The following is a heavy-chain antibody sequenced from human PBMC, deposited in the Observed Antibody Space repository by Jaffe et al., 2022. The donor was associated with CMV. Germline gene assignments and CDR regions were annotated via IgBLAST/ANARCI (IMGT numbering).Heavy chain of an antibody. Sequence: EVQLVESGGGLVQPGGSLRLSCAASGFTFSSYWMSWVRQAPGKGLEWVANIKQDGSEKYYVDSVKGRFTISRDNAKNSLYLQMNSLRAEDTAVYYCARDDDYGDYHQYFQHWGQGTLVTVSS. CDR3: ARDDDYGDYHQYFQH. V-gene: IGHV3-7*01. CDR1: GFTFSSYW. CDR2: IKQDGSEK. D-gene: IGHD4-17*01. J-gene: IGHJ1*01.